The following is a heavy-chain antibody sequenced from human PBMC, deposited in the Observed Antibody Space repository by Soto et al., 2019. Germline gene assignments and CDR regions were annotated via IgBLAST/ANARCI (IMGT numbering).Heavy chain of an antibody. V-gene: IGHV3-33*01. D-gene: IGHD5-18*01. CDR3: ARSTALFRAQNWLHP. CDR2: IWYDGNNK. Sequence: QVQLVESGGGVVQPGRSLRLSCAASGFTFSNYGMHWVRQAPGKGLEWVAVIWYDGNNKYYADSVKGRFTISRDNSKNTVYLQMNSLRAEDTAMYYCARSTALFRAQNWLHPWGQGTLVTVSS. J-gene: IGHJ5*02. CDR1: GFTFSNYG.